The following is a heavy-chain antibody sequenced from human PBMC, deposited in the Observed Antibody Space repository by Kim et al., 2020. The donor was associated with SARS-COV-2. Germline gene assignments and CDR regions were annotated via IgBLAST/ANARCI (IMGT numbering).Heavy chain of an antibody. Sequence: GGSLRLSCAASGFLFRTYLMHWVRQAPGKGLVWVSTINGDGRDTRYADSVKGRFTISRDNTKNTLYLQMDSLRVEDTAVYYCASAMAVTDNYWGQGTLVT. CDR3: ASAMAVTDNY. V-gene: IGHV3-74*01. J-gene: IGHJ4*02. CDR2: INGDGRDT. CDR1: GFLFRTYL. D-gene: IGHD6-19*01.